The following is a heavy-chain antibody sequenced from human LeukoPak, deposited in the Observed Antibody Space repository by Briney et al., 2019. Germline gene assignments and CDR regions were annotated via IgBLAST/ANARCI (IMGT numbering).Heavy chain of an antibody. J-gene: IGHJ6*04. Sequence: PGGSLRLSCAASGFTFSSYAMCWVRQAPGKGLEWVSGISGDKTSTYYADSVKGRFTISRDNSKKTLYLQMNSLRAEDTAVYYCAKTAPGIAAAAYYYYGMDVWGKGTTVTVSS. CDR1: GFTFSSYA. CDR2: ISGDKTST. CDR3: AKTAPGIAAAAYYYYGMDV. V-gene: IGHV3-23*01. D-gene: IGHD6-13*01.